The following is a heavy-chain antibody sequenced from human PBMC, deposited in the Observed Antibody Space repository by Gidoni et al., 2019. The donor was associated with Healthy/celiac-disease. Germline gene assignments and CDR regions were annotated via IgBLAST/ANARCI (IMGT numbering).Heavy chain of an antibody. J-gene: IGHJ5*02. CDR2: INHSGST. V-gene: IGHV4-34*01. D-gene: IGHD3-16*02. CDR3: ARGRRMITFGGVIVLGWFDP. Sequence: QVQLQQWGAGLLKPSETLSLTCAVYGGSFSGYYWSWIRQPPGKGLEWIGEINHSGSTNYNPSLKSRVTISVDTSKNQFSLKLSSVTAADTAVYYCARGRRMITFGGVIVLGWFDPWGQGTLVTVSS. CDR1: GGSFSGYY.